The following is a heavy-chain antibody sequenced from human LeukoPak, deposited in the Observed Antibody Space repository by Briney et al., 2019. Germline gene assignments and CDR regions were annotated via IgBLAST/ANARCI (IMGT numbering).Heavy chain of an antibody. CDR2: IYTSGST. CDR1: GGSISSYY. CDR3: ARDLTMVRGVSSYYYYYGMDV. V-gene: IGHV4-4*07. J-gene: IGHJ6*02. Sequence: KPSETLSLTCTVSGGSISSYYWSWIRQPAGKGLEWIGRIYTSGSTNYNPSLKSRVTMSVDTSKNQFSLKLSSVTAADTAVYYCARDLTMVRGVSSYYYYYGMDVWGQGTTVTVSS. D-gene: IGHD3-10*01.